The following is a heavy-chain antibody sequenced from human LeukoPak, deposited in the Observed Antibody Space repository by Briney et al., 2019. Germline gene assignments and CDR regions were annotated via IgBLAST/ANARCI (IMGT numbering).Heavy chain of an antibody. CDR3: AGVKGTQLWSYYYYYYMDV. D-gene: IGHD5-18*01. Sequence: SETLSLTCTVSGGSISSYYWSWIRQPPGKGLEWIGYIYYSGSTNYNPSLKSRVTISVDTSKNQFSLKLSSVTAADTAVYYCAGVKGTQLWSYYYYYYMDVWGKGTTVTISS. CDR1: GGSISSYY. CDR2: IYYSGST. V-gene: IGHV4-59*01. J-gene: IGHJ6*03.